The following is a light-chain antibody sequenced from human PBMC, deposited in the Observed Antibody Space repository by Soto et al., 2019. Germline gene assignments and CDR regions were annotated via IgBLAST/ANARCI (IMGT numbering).Light chain of an antibody. CDR3: QQRYSTPST. J-gene: IGKJ5*01. CDR1: QSISSY. V-gene: IGKV1-39*01. CDR2: AAS. Sequence: DIPMTQSPSSLSASVGDRVTITCRASQSISSYLNWYQQKPGKAPKLLIYAASSLQSGVPSRFSGSGYGTDFPLTISSLQPEDFATYYGQQRYSTPSTFGQGTRLEIK.